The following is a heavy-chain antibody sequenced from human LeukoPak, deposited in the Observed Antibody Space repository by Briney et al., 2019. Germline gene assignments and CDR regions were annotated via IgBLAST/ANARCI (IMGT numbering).Heavy chain of an antibody. CDR3: ARDWEDYYGSGSYYSQGAFDI. CDR1: GYTFTGYY. D-gene: IGHD3-10*01. CDR2: INPNSGGT. J-gene: IGHJ3*02. Sequence: ASVKVSCKASGYTFTGYYMHCVRQAPGQGLEWMGWINPNSGGTNYAQKFQGRVTMTRDTSISTAYMELSRLRSDDTAVYYCARDWEDYYGSGSYYSQGAFDIWGQGTMVTVSS. V-gene: IGHV1-2*02.